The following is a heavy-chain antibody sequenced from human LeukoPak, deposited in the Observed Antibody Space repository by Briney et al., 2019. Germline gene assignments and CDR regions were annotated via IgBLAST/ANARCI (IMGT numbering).Heavy chain of an antibody. CDR3: ARDRDGYNWVDFDY. J-gene: IGHJ4*02. D-gene: IGHD5-24*01. CDR1: GGTLSSYA. V-gene: IGHV1-69*05. CDR2: IIPIFGTA. Sequence: SVKVSCKASGGTLSSYAISWVRQAPGQGLEWMGRIIPIFGTANYAQKFQGRVTITTDESTSTAYMELSSLRSEDTPVYYCARDRDGYNWVDFDYWGQGTLVTVSS.